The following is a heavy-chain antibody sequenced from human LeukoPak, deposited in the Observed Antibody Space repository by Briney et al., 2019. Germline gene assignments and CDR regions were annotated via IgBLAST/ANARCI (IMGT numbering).Heavy chain of an antibody. J-gene: IGHJ4*02. V-gene: IGHV3-30*18. CDR1: GFTFSSYG. D-gene: IGHD6-13*01. CDR2: ISYDGSNK. CDR3: AKSPPYSAAGATLDY. Sequence: GGSLRLSCAASGFTFSSYGMQWVRQAPGKGLEWVAVISYDGSNKYYADSVKGRFTISRDNSKNTLYLQMNSLRAEDTAVYYCAKSPPYSAAGATLDYWGQGTLVTVSS.